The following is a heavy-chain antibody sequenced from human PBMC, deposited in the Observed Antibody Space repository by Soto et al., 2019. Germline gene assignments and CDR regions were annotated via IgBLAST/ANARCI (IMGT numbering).Heavy chain of an antibody. Sequence: GGSLGLSFAASGFTFSDYAMHWVRQAPGKGLEWVAAVSHDGRNTHYADSVKGRFTISRDSSKNTVSLEMTSLRAEDTAVYYCAKGGGQWLVTSDFNYWGQGALVTVSS. CDR2: VSHDGRNT. J-gene: IGHJ4*02. CDR1: GFTFSDYA. V-gene: IGHV3-30*18. CDR3: AKGGGQWLVTSDFNY. D-gene: IGHD6-19*01.